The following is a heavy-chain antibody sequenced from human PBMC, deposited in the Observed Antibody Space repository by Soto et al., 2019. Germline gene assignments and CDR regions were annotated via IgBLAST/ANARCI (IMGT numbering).Heavy chain of an antibody. CDR2: IRYDGSYK. D-gene: IGHD3-10*01. CDR3: AKGPHYYGSGSQYGMDV. Sequence: GGSLRLSCAASGFTFSSYGMHWVRQAPGKGLEWVAVIRYDGSYKYYADSVKGRFTISRDNSKNTLYLQMNSLRAEDTAVYYCAKGPHYYGSGSQYGMDVWGQGTTVTVSS. CDR1: GFTFSSYG. V-gene: IGHV3-30*02. J-gene: IGHJ6*02.